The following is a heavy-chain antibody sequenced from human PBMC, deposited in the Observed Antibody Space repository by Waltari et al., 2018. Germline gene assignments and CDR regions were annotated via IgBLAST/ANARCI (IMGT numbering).Heavy chain of an antibody. CDR2: MDPSNSYT. CDR1: GYSFTRYW. CDR3: ASTTTGAYWYFEI. D-gene: IGHD4-17*01. V-gene: IGHV5-10-1*03. Sequence: EVQLVQSGAEVKKPGESLRISCKGSGYSFTRYWISWVRQMPGKGLEWMGQMDPSNSYTNDRPSFQGHATISADKSISTAYLQWSSLKASDTAIYYCASTTTGAYWYFEIWGRGTLVTVAS. J-gene: IGHJ2*01.